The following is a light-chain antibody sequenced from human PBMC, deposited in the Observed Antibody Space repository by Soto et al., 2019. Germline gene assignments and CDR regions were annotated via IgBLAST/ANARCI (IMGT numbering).Light chain of an antibody. CDR2: GAS. J-gene: IGKJ1*01. CDR1: QSVSIN. CDR3: QEYDNWPPEGT. V-gene: IGKV3-15*01. Sequence: TVLTPSPGTLSVSPGERASLSCRASQSVSINLAWYQQKPGQAPRLLIYGASTRATGIPARFSGSGSGTEFTLSINSLQSEDFAVYYCQEYDNWPPEGTFGQGTKVEV.